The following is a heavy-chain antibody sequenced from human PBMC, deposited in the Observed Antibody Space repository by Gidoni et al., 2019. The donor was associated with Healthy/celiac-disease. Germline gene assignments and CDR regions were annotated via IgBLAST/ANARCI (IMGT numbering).Heavy chain of an antibody. V-gene: IGHV4-4*07. J-gene: IGHJ6*02. Sequence: QVQLQESGPGLVKPSETLSLTCTVSGGSISSYYWSWIRQPAGKGLEWIGRIYTSGSTNYNPSLKSRVTMSVETSKNQFSLKLSSVTAAETAVYYCARDPLRYSGSYYVDYGMDVWGQGTTVTVSS. CDR2: IYTSGST. CDR3: ARDPLRYSGSYYVDYGMDV. D-gene: IGHD1-26*01. CDR1: GGSISSYY.